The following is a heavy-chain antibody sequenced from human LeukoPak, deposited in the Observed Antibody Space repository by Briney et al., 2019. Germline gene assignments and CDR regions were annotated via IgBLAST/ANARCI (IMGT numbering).Heavy chain of an antibody. CDR3: ARVGCSSTSCYNDYYYYMDV. J-gene: IGHJ6*03. Sequence: GGSLRLSCAASGFTFSSYWMHWVRQAPGKGLVWVSRIKSDGSSTIYADSVKGRFTISRDNAKNTLYLQMNSLRSEDTAVYYCARVGCSSTSCYNDYYYYMDVWGKGTTVTVSS. CDR1: GFTFSSYW. V-gene: IGHV3-74*01. D-gene: IGHD2-2*02. CDR2: IKSDGSST.